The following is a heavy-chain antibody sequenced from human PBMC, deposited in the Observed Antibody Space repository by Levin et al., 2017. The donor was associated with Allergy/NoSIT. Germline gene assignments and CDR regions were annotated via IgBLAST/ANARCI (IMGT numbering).Heavy chain of an antibody. Sequence: SQTLSLTCAVSGGSISSGGYSWSWIRQPPGKGLEWIGYIYHSGSTYYNPSLKSRVTISVDRSKNQFSLKLSSVTAADTAVYYCARVPVSTVTTFRAFDIWGQGTMVTVSS. CDR2: IYHSGST. CDR3: ARVPVSTVTTFRAFDI. J-gene: IGHJ3*02. CDR1: GGSISSGGYS. V-gene: IGHV4-30-2*01. D-gene: IGHD4-17*01.